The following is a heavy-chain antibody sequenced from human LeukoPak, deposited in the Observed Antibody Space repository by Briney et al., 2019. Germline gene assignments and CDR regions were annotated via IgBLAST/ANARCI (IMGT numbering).Heavy chain of an antibody. Sequence: ASVKVSCKASGYTFTDYYMHWVRQAPGQGLEWMGWINPNSGGTNYAQKFQGRVTMTRDTSISTAYMELSRLRSDDTAVYYCARGPDFGQLGTIDIVVVPAAISFICDYWGQGTLVTVSS. J-gene: IGHJ4*02. CDR3: ARGPDFGQLGTIDIVVVPAAISFICDY. CDR2: INPNSGGT. V-gene: IGHV1-2*02. D-gene: IGHD2-2*02. CDR1: GYTFTDYY.